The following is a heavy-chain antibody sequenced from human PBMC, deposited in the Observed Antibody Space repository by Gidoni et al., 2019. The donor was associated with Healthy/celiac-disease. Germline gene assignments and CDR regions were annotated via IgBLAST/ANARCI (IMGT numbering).Heavy chain of an antibody. Sequence: VQLLESGGGLVQPGGSLRLSCAASGFTFSSSAMSWVRQAPGKGLEWVSAISGRCGSTYYADSVKGRFTISRDNSKNTLYLQMNSLRAEDTAVYYCAKETYQYSSSWYSFDYWGQGTLVTVSS. D-gene: IGHD6-13*01. V-gene: IGHV3-23*01. CDR3: AKETYQYSSSWYSFDY. CDR2: ISGRCGST. CDR1: GFTFSSSA. J-gene: IGHJ4*02.